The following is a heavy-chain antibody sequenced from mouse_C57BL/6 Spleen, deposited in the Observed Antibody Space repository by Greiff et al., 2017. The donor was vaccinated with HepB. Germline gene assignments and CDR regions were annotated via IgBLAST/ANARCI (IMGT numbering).Heavy chain of an antibody. Sequence: EVHLVESGGGLVQPGGSLSLSCAASGFTFTDYYMSWVRQPPGKALEWLGFIRNKANGYTTEYSASVKGRFTISRDNSQSILYLQMNALRAEDSATYYCARSQDGYGYFDVWGTGTTVTVSS. CDR1: GFTFTDYY. CDR2: IRNKANGYTT. V-gene: IGHV7-3*01. J-gene: IGHJ1*03. D-gene: IGHD2-3*01. CDR3: ARSQDGYGYFDV.